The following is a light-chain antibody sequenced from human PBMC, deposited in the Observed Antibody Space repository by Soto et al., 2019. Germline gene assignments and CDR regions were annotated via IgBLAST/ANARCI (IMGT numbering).Light chain of an antibody. J-gene: IGKJ2*01. V-gene: IGKV3-20*01. CDR1: QSVSSSY. Sequence: EIVLTQSPGTLSLSPGERATLSCRASQSVSSSYLAWYQQKPGQAPRLLMYGASSRATGIPGRFSGRGSGTDFTLTISRLEPEDFAVYYCQQYGSSYTFGQGTKLEIK. CDR3: QQYGSSYT. CDR2: GAS.